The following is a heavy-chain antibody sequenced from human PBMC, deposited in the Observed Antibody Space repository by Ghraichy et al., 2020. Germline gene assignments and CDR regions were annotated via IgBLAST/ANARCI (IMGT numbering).Heavy chain of an antibody. CDR1: GYTFTSYG. D-gene: IGHD2-15*01. CDR2: ISAYNGNT. V-gene: IGHV1-18*01. Sequence: ASVKVSCKASGYTFTSYGISWVRQAPGQGLEWMGWISAYNGNTNYAQKLQGRVTMTTDTSTSTAYMELRSLRSDDTAVYYCARVDCSGGSCPSGVDYWGQGTLVTVSS. J-gene: IGHJ4*02. CDR3: ARVDCSGGSCPSGVDY.